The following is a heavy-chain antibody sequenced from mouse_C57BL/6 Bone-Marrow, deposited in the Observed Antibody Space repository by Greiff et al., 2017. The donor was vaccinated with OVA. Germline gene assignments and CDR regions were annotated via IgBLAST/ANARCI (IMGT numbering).Heavy chain of an antibody. V-gene: IGHV3-3*01. Sequence: EVKLQESGPSLVRPSQTLSLTCTVTGFSINSDCYWIWIRQFPGNKLEYIGYTFYSGITYYNPSLESRTYITRDTSKNQFSLKLSSVTTEDTATYYCARDRDYYGSRTAMDYWGQGTSVTVSS. CDR2: TFYSGIT. CDR3: ARDRDYYGSRTAMDY. CDR1: GFSINSDCY. J-gene: IGHJ4*01. D-gene: IGHD1-1*01.